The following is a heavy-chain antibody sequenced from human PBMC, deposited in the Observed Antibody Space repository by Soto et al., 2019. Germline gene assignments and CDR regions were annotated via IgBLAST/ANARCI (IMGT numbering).Heavy chain of an antibody. D-gene: IGHD3-3*01. Sequence: QVQLQESGPGLVKPSQTLSLTCTVSGGSISSGDYYWSWIRQPPGKGREWIGYIDYSGSTYYNPSLKSRVTISVDTSKNQFSLKLSSVTAADTAVYYCAREGDFWSGSNWFDPWGQGTLVTVSS. CDR3: AREGDFWSGSNWFDP. CDR1: GGSISSGDYY. V-gene: IGHV4-30-4*01. J-gene: IGHJ5*02. CDR2: IDYSGST.